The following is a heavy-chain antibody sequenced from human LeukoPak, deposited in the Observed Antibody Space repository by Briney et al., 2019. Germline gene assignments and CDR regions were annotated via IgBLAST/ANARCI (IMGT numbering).Heavy chain of an antibody. CDR1: GGTFSSYA. V-gene: IGHV1-69*04. J-gene: IGHJ6*02. CDR3: AVAYCSGGSCYYQDYYYGMDV. D-gene: IGHD2-15*01. Sequence: SVKVSCKASGGTFSSYAISWVRQAPGQGLEWMGRIIPIFGIATSAQKFQGRVTITAEKSTSTAYMELSSLSFEDTAVYYCAVAYCSGGSCYYQDYYYGMDVWGQGTTVTVSS. CDR2: IIPIFGIA.